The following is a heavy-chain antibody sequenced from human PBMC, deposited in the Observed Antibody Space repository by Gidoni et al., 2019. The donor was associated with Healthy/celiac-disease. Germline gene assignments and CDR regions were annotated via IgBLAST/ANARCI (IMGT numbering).Heavy chain of an antibody. CDR1: GGSISSGDYY. CDR2: IDYSGST. Sequence: QVKLQESGPGLVKPSQTLSITCTVSGGSISSGDYYWSWIRQPPGKGLELIGYIDYSGSTYYNPSLQSRVTISVDTSKNQFSLKLSSVTAADTAVYYCARGNSGSYFEGDYFDYWGQGTLVTVSS. D-gene: IGHD1-26*01. CDR3: ARGNSGSYFEGDYFDY. V-gene: IGHV4-30-4*01. J-gene: IGHJ4*02.